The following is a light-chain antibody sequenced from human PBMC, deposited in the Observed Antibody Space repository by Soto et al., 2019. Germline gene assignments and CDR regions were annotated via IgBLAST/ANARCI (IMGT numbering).Light chain of an antibody. CDR3: GSLTTTRIWV. Sequence: QSALTQPASVSGSPGQSITVSCTGTSSDIGGYNYVSWYQQHPGKAPKLMVYEVTNRPSGVSNRFSGSKSGNTASLTISGLQVDDEADYFCGSLTTTRIWVFGGGTKLTVL. CDR1: SSDIGGYNY. V-gene: IGLV2-14*01. CDR2: EVT. J-gene: IGLJ3*02.